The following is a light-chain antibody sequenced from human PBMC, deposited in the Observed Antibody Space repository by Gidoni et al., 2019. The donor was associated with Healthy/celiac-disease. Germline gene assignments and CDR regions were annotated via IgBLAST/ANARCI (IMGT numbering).Light chain of an antibody. CDR3: QQRSYWLGLT. CDR2: YAS. Sequence: EIALTQSPATLSLSPGERATLSCSASQSVTSYLAWYQQKPGQAPRLLIYYASNRATGIPARFSGSGSGTDFTLTIISLEPEDFAVYYCQQRSYWLGLTFXGXTKVEIK. J-gene: IGKJ4*01. V-gene: IGKV3-11*01. CDR1: QSVTSY.